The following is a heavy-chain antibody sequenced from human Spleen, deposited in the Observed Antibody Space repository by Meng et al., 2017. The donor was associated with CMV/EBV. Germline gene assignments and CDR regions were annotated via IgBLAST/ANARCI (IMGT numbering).Heavy chain of an antibody. J-gene: IGHJ5*02. Sequence: SETLSLTCTVSGASITSSSYYWGWIRQPPGKGLEWIGSIYYSGSTYYNPSLKSRVTISVDTSNNQFSLKLNSVTAADTAVYYCASPTYYYGSGSYVRGWFDPWGQGTLVTVSS. CDR2: IYYSGST. CDR1: GASITSSSYY. V-gene: IGHV4-39*07. D-gene: IGHD3-10*01. CDR3: ASPTYYYGSGSYVRGWFDP.